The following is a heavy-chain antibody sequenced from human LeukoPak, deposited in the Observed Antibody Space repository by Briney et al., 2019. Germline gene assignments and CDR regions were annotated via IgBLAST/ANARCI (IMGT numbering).Heavy chain of an antibody. CDR1: GYTFTSYD. CDR2: MNPNSDNT. Sequence: ASVKVSCKASGYTFTSYDINWVRQATGQGLEWMGWMNPNSDNTGYAQKFQGRVTMTRNTSISTAYMELSSLRSEDTAVYYCARVGLSKYYHDRDEAFDIWGQGTMVTVSS. D-gene: IGHD3-22*01. CDR3: ARVGLSKYYHDRDEAFDI. V-gene: IGHV1-8*01. J-gene: IGHJ3*02.